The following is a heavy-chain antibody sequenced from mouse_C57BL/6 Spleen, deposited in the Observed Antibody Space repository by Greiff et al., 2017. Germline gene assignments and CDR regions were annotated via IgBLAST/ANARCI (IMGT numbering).Heavy chain of an antibody. Sequence: QVQLQQPGAELVKPGASVKLSCKASGYTFTSYWMHWVKQRPGQGLEWIGMIHPNSGSTNYNEKFKSKATLTVDKSSSTAYMQLSSLTSEDSAVYYCARPYYCSIFAYWGQGTLVTVSA. CDR1: GYTFTSYW. V-gene: IGHV1-64*01. CDR2: IHPNSGST. CDR3: ARPYYCSIFAY. J-gene: IGHJ3*01. D-gene: IGHD1-1*01.